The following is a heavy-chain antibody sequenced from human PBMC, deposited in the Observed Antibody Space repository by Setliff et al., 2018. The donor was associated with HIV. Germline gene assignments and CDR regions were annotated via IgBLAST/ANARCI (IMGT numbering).Heavy chain of an antibody. CDR3: ARIDPTAYHYHMDV. J-gene: IGHJ6*03. D-gene: IGHD3-9*01. CDR2: MHPNTGAT. Sequence: ASVKVSCKAAGYTFSDYNIHWMRQAPGQAFEWMGWMHPNTGATSYAQKFQGRVSMTRDMSISTAYMELARLRSDDSAVYYCARIDPTAYHYHMDVWGQGTMVTVSS. V-gene: IGHV1-2*02. CDR1: GYTFSDYN.